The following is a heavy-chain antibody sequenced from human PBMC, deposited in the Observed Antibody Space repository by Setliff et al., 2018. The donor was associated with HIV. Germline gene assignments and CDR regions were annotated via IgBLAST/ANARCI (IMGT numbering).Heavy chain of an antibody. CDR3: ARQSTTNRAFDS. CDR2: IYYSGST. D-gene: IGHD2-2*01. J-gene: IGHJ4*02. V-gene: IGHV4-30-4*08. Sequence: SETLSLTCTVFGASISGGDYYWSWIRQPPGKGLEWIGYIYYSGSTYYNPSLKSRLTISIDASKNKFSLQLTYVTDADTAVYYCARQSTTNRAFDSWGQGTLVTVSS. CDR1: GASISGGDYY.